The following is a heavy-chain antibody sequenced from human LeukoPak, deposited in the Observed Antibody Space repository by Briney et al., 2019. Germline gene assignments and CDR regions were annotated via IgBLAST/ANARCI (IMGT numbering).Heavy chain of an antibody. D-gene: IGHD5-18*01. CDR3: ARVRGYSYETFDY. Sequence: ASVKVSCKASGYTFTGYYMHWVRQAPGQGLEWMGWINPNSGGTNYAQKFQGRVTMTRDTSISTAYMELSSLRSEDTAVYYCARVRGYSYETFDYWGQGTLVTVSS. CDR2: INPNSGGT. CDR1: GYTFTGYY. J-gene: IGHJ4*02. V-gene: IGHV1-2*02.